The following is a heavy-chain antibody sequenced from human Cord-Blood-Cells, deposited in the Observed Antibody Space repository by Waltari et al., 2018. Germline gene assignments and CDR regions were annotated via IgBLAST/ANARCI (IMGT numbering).Heavy chain of an antibody. CDR3: AKDLGGYDWGNYYYYGMDV. V-gene: IGHV3-30*18. CDR2: IAYDGSNK. D-gene: IGHD5-12*01. J-gene: IGHJ6*02. Sequence: QVQLVESGGGVVQPGRSLRLSCAASGFTFSSYGMHWVRQAPGKGLEWVVVIAYDGSNKYYADSVKGRFTMSRDNAKNTLYLQMNSLRAEDTTVDYCAKDLGGYDWGNYYYYGMDVWGQGTTVTVSS. CDR1: GFTFSSYG.